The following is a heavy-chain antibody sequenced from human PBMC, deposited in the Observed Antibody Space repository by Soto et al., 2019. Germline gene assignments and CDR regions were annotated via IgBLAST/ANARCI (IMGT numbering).Heavy chain of an antibody. Sequence: GASVKVSCKASGGTFSSYAISWVRQAPGQGLEWMGGIIPIFGTANYAQKFQGRVTITADKSTSTAYMELSSLRSEDTAVYYCVFYGSGSYASYYYYGMDVWGQGTTVTVSS. V-gene: IGHV1-69*06. CDR2: IIPIFGTA. J-gene: IGHJ6*02. CDR3: VFYGSGSYASYYYYGMDV. D-gene: IGHD3-10*01. CDR1: GGTFSSYA.